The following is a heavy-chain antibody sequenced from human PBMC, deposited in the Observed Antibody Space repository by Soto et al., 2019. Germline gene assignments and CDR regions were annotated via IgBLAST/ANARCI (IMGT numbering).Heavy chain of an antibody. CDR1: GFTVSSNY. J-gene: IGHJ4*02. Sequence: EVQRVESGGGLIQPGGSLRLSCAASGFTVSSNYMSWVRQAPGKGLEWVSVIYSGGSTYYADSVKGRFTISRDNSKNTLYLQMNSLRAEDTAVYYWAREGVARTFDYWGQGTLVTVSS. V-gene: IGHV3-53*01. D-gene: IGHD3-10*01. CDR2: IYSGGST. CDR3: AREGVARTFDY.